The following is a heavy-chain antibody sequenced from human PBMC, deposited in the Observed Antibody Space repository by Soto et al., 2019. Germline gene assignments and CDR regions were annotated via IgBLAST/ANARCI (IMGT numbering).Heavy chain of an antibody. CDR1: GGTFSSYA. V-gene: IGHV1-69*01. Sequence: QVQLVQSGAEVKKPGSSVKVSCTASGGTFSSYAISWVRQAPGQGLEWMGGIIPIFGTANYAQKFQGRVTITADESTSTAYMELSSLRSEDTAVYYCAREPLEGSGSYSKSYDYWGQGTLVTVSS. D-gene: IGHD1-26*01. CDR2: IIPIFGTA. J-gene: IGHJ4*02. CDR3: AREPLEGSGSYSKSYDY.